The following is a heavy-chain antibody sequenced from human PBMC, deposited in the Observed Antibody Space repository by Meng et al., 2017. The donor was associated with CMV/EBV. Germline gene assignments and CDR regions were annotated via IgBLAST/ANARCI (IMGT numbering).Heavy chain of an antibody. V-gene: IGHV5-51*01. D-gene: IGHD5-24*01. CDR2: IYPGDSDT. Sequence: GESLKISCKGSGYSFTSYWIGWVRQMPGKGLEWMGIIYPGDSDTRYSPSFQGQVTIPADKSISTAYLQWSSLKASDTAMYYCARHVVKDGYYYYYGMDVWGQGTTVTVSS. J-gene: IGHJ6*02. CDR3: ARHVVKDGYYYYYGMDV. CDR1: GYSFTSYW.